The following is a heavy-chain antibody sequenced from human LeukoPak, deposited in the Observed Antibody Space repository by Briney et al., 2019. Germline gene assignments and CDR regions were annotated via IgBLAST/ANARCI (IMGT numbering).Heavy chain of an antibody. J-gene: IGHJ3*02. CDR2: ISTTGGTT. V-gene: IGHV3-48*03. CDR1: GLTFSSYG. CDR3: ARETTVTTSTMLDAFDI. D-gene: IGHD4-17*01. Sequence: GGSLRLSCAASGLTFSSYGMSWVRQAPGRGLEWVSAISTTGGTTYYADSVKGRFTISRDNAKNSLYLQMNSLRAEDTAVYYCARETTVTTSTMLDAFDIWGQGTMVTVSS.